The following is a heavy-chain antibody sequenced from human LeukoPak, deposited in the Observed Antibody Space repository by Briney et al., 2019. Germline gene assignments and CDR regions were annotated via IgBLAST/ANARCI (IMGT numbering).Heavy chain of an antibody. CDR2: INPSGGST. CDR1: GYTFTRYY. V-gene: IGHV1-46*01. J-gene: IGHJ6*03. D-gene: IGHD3-10*01. Sequence: GASVKVSCKASGYTFTRYYMHWVRQAPGQGLEGMGIINPSGGSTNYAQKFQGRLTMTRDTSTNTVYMELSSLRSEDTAVYYCARGPSITMVRGGQWYYYMDVWGKGTTVTISS. CDR3: ARGPSITMVRGGQWYYYMDV.